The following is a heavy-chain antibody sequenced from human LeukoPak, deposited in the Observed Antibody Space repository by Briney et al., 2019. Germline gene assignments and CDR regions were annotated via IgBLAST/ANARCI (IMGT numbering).Heavy chain of an antibody. CDR2: ISGSGGGT. CDR1: GFTFSSYA. CDR3: AKANEGLRYFDWLSFFDY. J-gene: IGHJ4*02. D-gene: IGHD3-9*01. Sequence: GGSLRLSCAASGFTFSSYAMSWVRQAPGKGLEWVSAISGSGGGTYYADSVKGRFTISRDNSKNTLYLQMNSLRAEDTAVYYCAKANEGLRYFDWLSFFDYWGQGTLVTVSS. V-gene: IGHV3-23*01.